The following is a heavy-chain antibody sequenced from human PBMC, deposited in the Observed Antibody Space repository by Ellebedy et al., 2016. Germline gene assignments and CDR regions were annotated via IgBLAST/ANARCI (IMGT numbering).Heavy chain of an antibody. V-gene: IGHV3-48*02. D-gene: IGHD2-2*01. CDR2: ISSSGSAI. Sequence: GGSLRLSCAASGFTFTTCALNWFRQAPGKGLEWLSYISSSGSAIYYADSVKGRFTISRDNAKNSLYLQMNSLRDEDTAVYYCVRDSDVVSPLVHADLWGQGTLVTVSS. J-gene: IGHJ4*02. CDR3: VRDSDVVSPLVHADL. CDR1: GFTFTTCA.